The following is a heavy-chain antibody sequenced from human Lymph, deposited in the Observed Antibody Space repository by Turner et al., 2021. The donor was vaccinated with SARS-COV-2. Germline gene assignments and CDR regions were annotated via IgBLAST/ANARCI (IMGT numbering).Heavy chain of an antibody. Sequence: EVQLVESGGGLVQPGGSLRPSCAASGFTFSTYWMSWVRQAPGKGLEWVANIKQDVSEKYYVDSVKGRFTISRDNAKNSLYLQMNSLRAEDTAVYYCARLSMGDWHFDLWGRGTLVTVSS. D-gene: IGHD1-26*01. CDR1: GFTFSTYW. CDR2: IKQDVSEK. V-gene: IGHV3-7*01. CDR3: ARLSMGDWHFDL. J-gene: IGHJ2*01.